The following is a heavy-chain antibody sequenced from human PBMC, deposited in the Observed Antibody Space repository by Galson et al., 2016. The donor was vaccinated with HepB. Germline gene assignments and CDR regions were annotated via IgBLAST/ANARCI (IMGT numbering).Heavy chain of an antibody. V-gene: IGHV3-74*01. D-gene: IGHD2-21*02. CDR1: GFSLSGYW. CDR3: ASDFTGSDDY. CDR2: IDPYGTGI. Sequence: SLRLSCAASGFSLSGYWVHWVRQAPGKGLAWVSRIDPYGTGISHADSVKGRFTISSHGATVYLQMNSLRVEDTAVYYCASDFTGSDDYWGQGTLVTVSS. J-gene: IGHJ4*02.